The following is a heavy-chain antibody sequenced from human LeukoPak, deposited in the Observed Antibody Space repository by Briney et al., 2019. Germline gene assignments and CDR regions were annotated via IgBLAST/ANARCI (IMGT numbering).Heavy chain of an antibody. J-gene: IGHJ5*02. CDR2: IYYSGST. D-gene: IGHD3-10*01. CDR1: GGSISNSSYY. CDR3: ARQRITMVRGVWNWFDP. Sequence: SETLSLTCTVSGGSISNSSYYLGWIRQPPGKGLEWIGSIYYSGSTYYNPSLKSRVTISVDTSKNQSSLKLSSVTAADTAVYYCARQRITMVRGVWNWFDPWGQGTLVTVSS. V-gene: IGHV4-39*01.